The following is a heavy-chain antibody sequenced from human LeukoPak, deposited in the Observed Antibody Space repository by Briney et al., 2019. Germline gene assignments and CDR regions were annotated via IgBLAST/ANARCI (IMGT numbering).Heavy chain of an antibody. CDR3: AREHCSAVTCYLVY. V-gene: IGHV1-18*01. J-gene: IGHJ4*02. CDR1: GYTFSTYG. CDR2: ISPYNGNT. Sequence: ASVKVSCKASGYTFSTYGISWARQAPGQGLEWMGWISPYNGNTDYAQKLQGRVTMTTDTSTSTAYMELRSLRSDDTAVYYCAREHCSAVTCYLVYWGQGTLVTVSS. D-gene: IGHD2-15*01.